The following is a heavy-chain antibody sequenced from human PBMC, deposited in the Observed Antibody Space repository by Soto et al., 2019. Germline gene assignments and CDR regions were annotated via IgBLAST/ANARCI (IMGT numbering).Heavy chain of an antibody. V-gene: IGHV4-34*01. D-gene: IGHD6-19*01. CDR2: INHNGST. CDR3: GRGRGYSNAWGSYYSGMDV. J-gene: IGHJ6*02. CDR1: GGSFSNYY. Sequence: EQLQQWGAGLLKPSETLSLTCAIYGGSFSNYYWNWIRQPPGKGLEWMGKINHNGSTNYSPSLKSRLTISVDTSKNQFSLKRISVTAADTAVYFCGRGRGYSNAWGSYYSGMDVWGQGTTVTVSS.